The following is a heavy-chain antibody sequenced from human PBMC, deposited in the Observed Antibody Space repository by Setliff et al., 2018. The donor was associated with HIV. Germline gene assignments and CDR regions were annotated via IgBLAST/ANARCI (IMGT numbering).Heavy chain of an antibody. J-gene: IGHJ6*02. Sequence: WASVKVSCKSSGYTFTSYYMHWVRQAPGQGLEWMGVINPGGGSITYAQKFQGRVTMTRDTSTSTVHMELSSLRSEDTAMYYCARGWGGQDSNYYGMDVWGQGTTVTVSS. CDR2: INPGGGSI. CDR3: ARGWGGQDSNYYGMDV. V-gene: IGHV1-46*01. CDR1: GYTFTSYY. D-gene: IGHD3-16*01.